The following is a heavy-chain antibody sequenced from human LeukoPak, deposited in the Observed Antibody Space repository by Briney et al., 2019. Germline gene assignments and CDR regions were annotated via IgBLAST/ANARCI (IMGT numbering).Heavy chain of an antibody. J-gene: IGHJ5*02. Sequence: GGSLRLSCAASGFTFSRYSMNWVRQAPGKGLEWVSSISTGSTYIYYADSVKGRFTISRDNSKNTLYLQMNSLRAEDTAVYYCARGRSSWYFTPKKEYNWFDPWGQGTLVTVSS. CDR1: GFTFSRYS. CDR3: ARGRSSWYFTPKKEYNWFDP. CDR2: ISTGSTYI. D-gene: IGHD6-13*01. V-gene: IGHV3-21*04.